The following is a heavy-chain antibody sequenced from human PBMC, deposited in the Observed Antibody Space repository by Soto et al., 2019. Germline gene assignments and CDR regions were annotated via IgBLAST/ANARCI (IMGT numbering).Heavy chain of an antibody. Sequence: QVQLVQSGAEVKKPGSSVKVSCKASGGTFSSYTISWVRQAPGQGLEWMGRIIPILGIANYAQKFQGRVTITADKSTSTAYMELSSLRSEDTAVYYCARALWFGGPLVDYYGMDVWGQGTTVTVSS. J-gene: IGHJ6*02. CDR1: GGTFSSYT. CDR2: IIPILGIA. CDR3: ARALWFGGPLVDYYGMDV. V-gene: IGHV1-69*02. D-gene: IGHD3-10*01.